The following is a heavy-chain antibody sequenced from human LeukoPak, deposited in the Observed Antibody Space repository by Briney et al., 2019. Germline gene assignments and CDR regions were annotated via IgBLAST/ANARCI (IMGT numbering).Heavy chain of an antibody. CDR1: GFSISNYW. Sequence: GGSLRLSCAASGFSISNYWMCWVRQAPGKGLEWVANIKDDGSDKYYVDSVKGRFTISRDNDKNSLYLQMNSLRVEDTAVYYCARYQSSRPLGYWGQGTLVTVFS. D-gene: IGHD3-16*01. CDR2: IKDDGSDK. J-gene: IGHJ4*02. CDR3: ARYQSSRPLGY. V-gene: IGHV3-7*01.